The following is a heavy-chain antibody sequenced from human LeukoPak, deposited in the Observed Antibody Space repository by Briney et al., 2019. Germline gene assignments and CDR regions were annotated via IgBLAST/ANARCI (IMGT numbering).Heavy chain of an antibody. Sequence: SETLSLTCAVYGGSFSGYYWSWIRQPPGKGLEWIGEINHSGSTNYSPSLKSRVTISVDTSKNQFSLKLSSVTAADTAVYYCARSIAVAGSIDYWGQGTLVTVSS. J-gene: IGHJ4*02. CDR1: GGSFSGYY. CDR2: INHSGST. CDR3: ARSIAVAGSIDY. D-gene: IGHD6-19*01. V-gene: IGHV4-34*01.